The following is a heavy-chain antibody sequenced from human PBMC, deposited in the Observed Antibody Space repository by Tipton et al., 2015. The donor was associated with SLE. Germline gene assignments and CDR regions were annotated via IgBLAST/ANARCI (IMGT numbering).Heavy chain of an antibody. J-gene: IGHJ3*02. CDR1: GGSISSHY. CDR3: ARVSPRWGYRGDAFDI. D-gene: IGHD3-10*01. Sequence: LSLTCTVSGGSISSHYWSWIRQPPGKGLEWIGYIYYSGSTNYNPSLKSRVTISVDTSKNQFSLQLNSVTPEDTAVYYCARVSPRWGYRGDAFDIWGQGTMVTVSS. V-gene: IGHV4-59*11. CDR2: IYYSGST.